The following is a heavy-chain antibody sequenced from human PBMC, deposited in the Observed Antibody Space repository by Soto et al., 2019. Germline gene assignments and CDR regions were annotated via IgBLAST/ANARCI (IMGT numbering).Heavy chain of an antibody. D-gene: IGHD2-8*01. J-gene: IGHJ4*02. CDR2: ISHSETT. CDR1: GSYITTGDYP. CDR3: AGFGVGDRDDK. Sequence: QVRLQESGPGLVKASQTLSLTCSVSGSYITTGDYPWPWIGQAPGKGLEWIGYISHSETTYYSPALKNRIIISSDFSMNQFSLRLNSVTAADTAVYFCAGFGVGDRDDKWGQGTLVTVSS. V-gene: IGHV4-30-4*01.